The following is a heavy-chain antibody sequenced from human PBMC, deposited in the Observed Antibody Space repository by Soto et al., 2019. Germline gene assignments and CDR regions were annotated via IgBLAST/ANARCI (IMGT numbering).Heavy chain of an antibody. J-gene: IGHJ4*02. D-gene: IGHD3-16*01. CDR1: GYTFTGYY. CDR3: ARSRITAYNIDY. Sequence: ASVKVSCKPSGYTFTGYYIHWVRQAPGQGLEWMGWINPKSGATNYALKFQGRVTMTRXXXXXXAXMXLXSXTSDXTAVYYCARSRITAYNIDYWCQGTLVTVSS. V-gene: IGHV1-2*02. CDR2: INPKSGAT.